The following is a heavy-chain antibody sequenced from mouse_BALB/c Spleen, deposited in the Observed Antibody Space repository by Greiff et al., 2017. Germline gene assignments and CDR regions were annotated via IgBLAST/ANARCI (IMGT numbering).Heavy chain of an antibody. Sequence: EVQLQESGAELVKPGASVKLSCTASGFNIKDTYMHWVKQRPEQGLEWIGRIDPANGNTKYDPKFQGKATITADTSSNTAYLQLSSLTSEDTAVYYCALYRNYAMDYWGQGTSVTVSS. J-gene: IGHJ4*01. V-gene: IGHV14-3*02. D-gene: IGHD2-14*01. CDR1: GFNIKDTY. CDR3: ALYRNYAMDY. CDR2: IDPANGNT.